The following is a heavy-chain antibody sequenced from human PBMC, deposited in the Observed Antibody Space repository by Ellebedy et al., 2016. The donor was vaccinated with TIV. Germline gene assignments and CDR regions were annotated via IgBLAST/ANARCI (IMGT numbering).Heavy chain of an antibody. CDR3: ARIFNSYYFDY. Sequence: GESLKISCAAPGFTFGSYGMHWVRQAPGKGLEWVAVIWYDGSNKYYADSVKGRFTISRDNSRNALYLQMDSLRVEDTAVYYCARIFNSYYFDYWGQGTLVSVSS. D-gene: IGHD3-3*01. J-gene: IGHJ4*02. V-gene: IGHV3-33*01. CDR2: IWYDGSNK. CDR1: GFTFGSYG.